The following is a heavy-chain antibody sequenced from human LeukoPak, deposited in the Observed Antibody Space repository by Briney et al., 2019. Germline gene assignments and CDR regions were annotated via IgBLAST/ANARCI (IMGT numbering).Heavy chain of an antibody. V-gene: IGHV4-38-2*02. D-gene: IGHD4-17*01. CDR2: IYHSGST. J-gene: IGHJ4*02. CDR3: ARDHDYGDHGTDY. Sequence: SETLSLTCTVSGGSINSYWSWIRQPPGKGLEWIGSIYHSGSTYYNPSLKSRVTISVDTSKNQFSLKLSSVTAADTAVYYCARDHDYGDHGTDYWGQGTLVTVSS. CDR1: GGSINSY.